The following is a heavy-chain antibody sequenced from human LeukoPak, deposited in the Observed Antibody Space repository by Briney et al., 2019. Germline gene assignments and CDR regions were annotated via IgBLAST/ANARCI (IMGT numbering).Heavy chain of an antibody. CDR3: ARERIAVASLDY. Sequence: ASVKVSCKASGYTFTGYYMHWVRQAPGLGLEWMGWINPNSGGTNYAQKFQGRVTMTRDTSISTAYMELSRLRSDDTAVYYCARERIAVASLDYWGQGTLVTVSS. CDR2: INPNSGGT. D-gene: IGHD6-19*01. V-gene: IGHV1-2*02. CDR1: GYTFTGYY. J-gene: IGHJ4*02.